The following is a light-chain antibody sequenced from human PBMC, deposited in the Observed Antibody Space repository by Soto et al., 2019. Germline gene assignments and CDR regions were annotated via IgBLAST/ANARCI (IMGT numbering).Light chain of an antibody. Sequence: QSVLTQPASVSGSPGQSITISCTGTSSDVGGYNYVSWYQQHPGKAPKLMIYDVSNRPSGASNRFSGSKSGNTASLTISGLQAEDEADYYCSSYTSSSTLGVVFGGGTKLIVL. J-gene: IGLJ2*01. CDR2: DVS. CDR3: SSYTSSSTLGVV. V-gene: IGLV2-14*01. CDR1: SSDVGGYNY.